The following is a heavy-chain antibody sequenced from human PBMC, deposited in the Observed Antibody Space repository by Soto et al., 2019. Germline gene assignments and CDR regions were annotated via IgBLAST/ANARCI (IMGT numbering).Heavy chain of an antibody. D-gene: IGHD2-8*01. CDR1: GSTFSSHA. J-gene: IGHJ5*01. V-gene: IGHV3-23*01. CDR3: AKEGYCTNAVCYTGWFES. Sequence: LRLSCAASGSTFSSHAMSWVRQAPGKGLEWVSAISGTDGTPYYADSVRGRFTISRDNSKNTLYLQMNSLRAEDTALYYCAKEGYCTNAVCYTGWFESWGQGTLVTVSS. CDR2: ISGTDGTP.